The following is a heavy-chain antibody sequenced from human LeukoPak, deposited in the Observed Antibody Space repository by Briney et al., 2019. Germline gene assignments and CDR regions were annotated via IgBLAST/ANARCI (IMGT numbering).Heavy chain of an antibody. D-gene: IGHD6-19*01. V-gene: IGHV4-39*01. CDR3: ARRRAGRDWFDP. CDR1: GGSIRSSYYY. J-gene: IGHJ5*02. Sequence: PSETLSLTCTVSGGSIRSSYYYWGWIRQPPGKGLEWIGSIYDSGSTYYNPSLKSRVTISVDTSKNQFSLKLSSVTATDTAVYYCARRRAGRDWFDPWGQGTLVTVSS. CDR2: IYDSGST.